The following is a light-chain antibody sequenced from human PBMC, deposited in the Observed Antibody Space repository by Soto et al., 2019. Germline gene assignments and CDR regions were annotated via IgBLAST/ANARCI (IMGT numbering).Light chain of an antibody. CDR3: TSYRSSSTLGV. J-gene: IGLJ1*01. V-gene: IGLV2-14*01. CDR1: SSDVGGFSF. CDR2: DVS. Sequence: SVLTQPASVSGSPGQSITISCTGSSSDVGGFSFVSWYQQYPGKAPQLIIYDVSNRPSGVSNRFSGSKSGNTASLTISGLQAEDEADYYCTSYRSSSTLGVFGTGTKVTVL.